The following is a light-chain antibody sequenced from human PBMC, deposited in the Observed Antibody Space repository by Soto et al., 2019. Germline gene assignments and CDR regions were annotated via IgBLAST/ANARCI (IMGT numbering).Light chain of an antibody. CDR1: QSVTSTY. CDR2: GAS. Sequence: EIVLTQSRDILSLSPGERAILSCRASQSVTSTYFAWYQQKPGQAPRLLIYGASTRATGLPARFSGSGSGTDFTLTISSLQSEDFAVYYCQQYNTWPPITFGQGTRLEIK. V-gene: IGKV3-15*01. J-gene: IGKJ5*01. CDR3: QQYNTWPPIT.